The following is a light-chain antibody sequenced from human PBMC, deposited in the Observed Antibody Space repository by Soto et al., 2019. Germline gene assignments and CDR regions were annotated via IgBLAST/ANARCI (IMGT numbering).Light chain of an antibody. V-gene: IGLV2-14*01. Sequence: QSVLTQPASVSGSPGQSITISCTGTSSDVGGYNYVSWYQQHPGKAPKLIIYEVTNRPSGVSNRFSGSKSGNTASLTISGLQTEDEADYYCSSYTRSSTLVAFGGGTKLTVL. CDR2: EVT. CDR3: SSYTRSSTLVA. CDR1: SSDVGGYNY. J-gene: IGLJ2*01.